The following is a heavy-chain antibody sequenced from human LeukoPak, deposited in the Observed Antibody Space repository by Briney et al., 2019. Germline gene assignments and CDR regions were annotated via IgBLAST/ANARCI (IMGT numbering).Heavy chain of an antibody. V-gene: IGHV3-64D*06. J-gene: IGHJ5*02. D-gene: IGHD1-1*01. Sequence: GGSLRLSCSASGFIFSSSAMHWVRQAPGKGLEYVSAISDSGGSTYYADSVKGRFTISRDNSKNTLHLQMSSLRAEDTAVYYCVKATTGTTKGWFDPWGQGTLVAVSS. CDR2: ISDSGGST. CDR1: GFIFSSSA. CDR3: VKATTGTTKGWFDP.